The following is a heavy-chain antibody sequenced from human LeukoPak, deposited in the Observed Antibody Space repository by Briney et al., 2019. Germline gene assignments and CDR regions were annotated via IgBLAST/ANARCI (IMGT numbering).Heavy chain of an antibody. CDR2: ISYDGSNK. Sequence: PGGSLRLSCAASGFTFSSYAMHWVRQAPGKGLEWVAVISYDGSNKYYADSVKGRFTISRDNSKNTLYLQMNSLRAEDTAVYYCAKDETYYDFWSGYYHYYYYYGMDVWGQGTTVTVSS. J-gene: IGHJ6*02. D-gene: IGHD3-3*01. CDR1: GFTFSSYA. CDR3: AKDETYYDFWSGYYHYYYYYGMDV. V-gene: IGHV3-30*04.